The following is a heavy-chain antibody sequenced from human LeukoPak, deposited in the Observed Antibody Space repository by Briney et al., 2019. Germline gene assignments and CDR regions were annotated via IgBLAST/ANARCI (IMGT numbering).Heavy chain of an antibody. J-gene: IGHJ6*03. CDR3: ARLGYSSSSTGYYYYMDV. CDR2: IYTSGTT. Sequence: PSETLSLTCTVSGGSISSSYWSWIRQPAGKGLESIGRIYTSGTTSYNPSLKSRVSISVDKSKNQLSLKLSSVTAADTAVYYCARLGYSSSSTGYYYYMDVWGKGTTVTVSS. V-gene: IGHV4-4*07. CDR1: GGSISSSY. D-gene: IGHD6-6*01.